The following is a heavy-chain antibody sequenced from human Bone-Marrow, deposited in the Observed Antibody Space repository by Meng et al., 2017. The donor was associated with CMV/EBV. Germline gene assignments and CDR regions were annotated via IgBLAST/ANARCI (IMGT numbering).Heavy chain of an antibody. CDR1: GHSINSDYF. V-gene: IGHV4-38-2*01. CDR2: NDSGNT. Sequence: GSLRLSCRVSGHSINSDYFWGWVRQPPGKGLEWIGINDSGNTYYSPSLKSRVAISVDTSGTQFSLTLTSVTAAETAVYYCVSHMIVVPDRGYGVGVWGQGTTVTCFS. D-gene: IGHD3-22*01. CDR3: VSHMIVVPDRGYGVGV. J-gene: IGHJ6*01.